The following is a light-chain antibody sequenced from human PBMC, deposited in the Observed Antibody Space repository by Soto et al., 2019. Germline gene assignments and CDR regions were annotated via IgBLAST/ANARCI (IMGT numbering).Light chain of an antibody. CDR1: LAVGSD. V-gene: IGKV3-11*01. CDR2: GAF. Sequence: IVLTQSPATLSLSTGERATLPYRASLAVGSDLAGYQQNPGQPPSLLIYGAFTRATGIPARCSGSGSGTDFTLTISSLEPEDFAVYYCQQRSNWPPITFGQGTRLEIK. CDR3: QQRSNWPPIT. J-gene: IGKJ5*01.